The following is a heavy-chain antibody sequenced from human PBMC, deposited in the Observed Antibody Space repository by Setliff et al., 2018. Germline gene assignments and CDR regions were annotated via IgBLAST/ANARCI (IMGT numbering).Heavy chain of an antibody. J-gene: IGHJ4*02. Sequence: SETLSLTCTVSGGSISSGGYYWSWIRQHPGKGQEWIGYIYYSGSTSYYNPSLKSRVTISVDTSKNQFSLKLSSVTAADTAVYYCARGRAGHSGHWGQGTLVTVSS. V-gene: IGHV4-31*03. D-gene: IGHD6-19*01. CDR1: GGSISSGGYY. CDR2: IYYSGSTS. CDR3: ARGRAGHSGH.